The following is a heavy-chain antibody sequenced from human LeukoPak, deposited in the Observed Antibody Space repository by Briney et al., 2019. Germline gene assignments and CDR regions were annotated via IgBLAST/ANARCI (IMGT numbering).Heavy chain of an antibody. CDR1: SDSISSYY. V-gene: IGHV4-59*08. CDR2: IYYSGST. CDR3: AREKAPGFDL. J-gene: IGHJ2*01. Sequence: SETLSLTCTVSSDSISSYYWSWIRQPPGKGLEWIGFIYYSGSTNYNPSLRSRVTISVDTSKNQFSLKLSSVTAADTAVYYCAREKAPGFDLWGRGTLVTVSS.